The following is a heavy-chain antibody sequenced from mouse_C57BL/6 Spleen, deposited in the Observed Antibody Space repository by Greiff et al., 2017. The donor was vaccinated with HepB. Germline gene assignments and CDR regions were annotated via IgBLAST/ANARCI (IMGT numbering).Heavy chain of an antibody. CDR1: GFSLTSYG. CDR2: IWRGGST. CDR3: AKGGSNWDDYAMDY. Sequence: VKLEESGPGLVQPSQSLSITCTVSGFSLTSYGVHWVRQSPGKGLEWLGVIWRGGSTDYNAAFMSRLSITKDNSKSQVFFKMNSLQADDTAIYYCAKGGSNWDDYAMDYWGQGTSVTVSS. J-gene: IGHJ4*01. V-gene: IGHV2-5*01. D-gene: IGHD4-1*01.